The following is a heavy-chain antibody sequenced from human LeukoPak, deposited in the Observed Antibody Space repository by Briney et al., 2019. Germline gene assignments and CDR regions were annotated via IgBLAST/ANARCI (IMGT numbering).Heavy chain of an antibody. V-gene: IGHV3-30*02. CDR2: IQYDGSNE. D-gene: IGHD3-10*01. CDR3: AREWSGFGELPDY. J-gene: IGHJ4*02. CDR1: GFTFSSYG. Sequence: GGSLRLSCAASGFTFSSYGMHWVRQAPGKGLEWVAYIQYDGSNEQYAHSVKGRFRISRDNAKNTLYLQMNSLRVEDTAVYYCAREWSGFGELPDYWGQGTLVTVSS.